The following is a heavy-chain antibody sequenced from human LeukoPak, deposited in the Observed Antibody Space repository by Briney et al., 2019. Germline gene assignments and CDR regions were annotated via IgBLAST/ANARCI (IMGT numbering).Heavy chain of an antibody. V-gene: IGHV4-59*01. CDR1: GGSINSYY. J-gene: IGHJ3*02. CDR3: ARVGGMTTINNAAFDI. Sequence: SETLSLTCTVSGGSINSYYWNWIRQPPGKGLEWIGYIYHSGSTNYNPSLKSRVTISLDTSKNQFSLKLTSVTAADTAIYYRARVGGMTTINNAAFDIWGQGTMVTVSS. D-gene: IGHD4-4*01. CDR2: IYHSGST.